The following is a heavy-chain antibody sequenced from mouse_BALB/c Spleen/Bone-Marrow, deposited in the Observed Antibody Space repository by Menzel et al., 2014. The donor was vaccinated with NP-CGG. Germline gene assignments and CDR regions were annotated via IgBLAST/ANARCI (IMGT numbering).Heavy chain of an antibody. J-gene: IGHJ4*01. CDR2: IDPANGNT. Sequence: EVKLMESGAELVKPGASVKLSCTASGFNIKDTYMHWVKQRPEQGLEWIGRIDPANGNTKYDPKFQGKATITADTSSNTAYLQLSSLTSEDTAVYYCARELLQYYYAMDYWGQGTSVTVSS. CDR1: GFNIKDTY. D-gene: IGHD2-12*01. V-gene: IGHV14-3*02. CDR3: ARELLQYYYAMDY.